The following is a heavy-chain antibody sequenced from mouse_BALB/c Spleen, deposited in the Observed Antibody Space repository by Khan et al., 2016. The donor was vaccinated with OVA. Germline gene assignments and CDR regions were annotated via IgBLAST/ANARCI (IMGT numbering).Heavy chain of an antibody. CDR3: ARKNGSGFDY. CDR2: INPHIGET. CDR1: GYSFTGYF. J-gene: IGHJ2*01. D-gene: IGHD1-1*01. V-gene: IGHV1-20*02. Sequence: VQLKESGPELVKPGASVKISCKASGYSFTGYFMNWVMQSHGKSLEWIGRINPHIGETFYNQKFKGKAILTVDESSSTVHMELRGLASEDSAVYYCARKNGSGFDYWGQGTTLTVSS.